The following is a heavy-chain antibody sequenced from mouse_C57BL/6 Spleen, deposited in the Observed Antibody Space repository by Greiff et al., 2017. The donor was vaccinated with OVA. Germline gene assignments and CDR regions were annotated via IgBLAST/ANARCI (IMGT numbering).Heavy chain of an antibody. CDR1: GFTFSSYA. D-gene: IGHD2-1*01. CDR2: ISSGGDYI. Sequence: EVQRVESGEGLVKPGGSLKLSCAASGFTFSSYAMSWVRQTPEKRLEWVAYISSGGDYIYYADTVKGRFTISRDNARNTLYLQMSSLKSEDTAMYNSTRDREGNYHYYAMEYWGQGTSVTVSS. CDR3: TRDREGNYHYYAMEY. J-gene: IGHJ4*01. V-gene: IGHV5-9-1*02.